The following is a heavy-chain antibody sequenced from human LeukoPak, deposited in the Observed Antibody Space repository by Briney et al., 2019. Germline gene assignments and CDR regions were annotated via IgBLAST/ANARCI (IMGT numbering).Heavy chain of an antibody. CDR3: ARGTDGYCSGWYAIGNYYFDY. V-gene: IGHV4-34*01. CDR2: INHSGST. D-gene: IGHD6-19*01. J-gene: IGHJ4*02. Sequence: PSETLSLTCAVYGGSFSGYYWSWIRQPPGRGLEWIGEINHSGSTNYNPSLKSRVTISVDTSKNQFSLKLSSVTAADTAVYYCARGTDGYCSGWYAIGNYYFDYWGQGTLVTVSS. CDR1: GGSFSGYY.